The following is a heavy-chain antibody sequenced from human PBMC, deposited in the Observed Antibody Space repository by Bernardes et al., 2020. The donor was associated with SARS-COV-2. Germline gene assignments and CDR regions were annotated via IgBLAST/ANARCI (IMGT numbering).Heavy chain of an antibody. CDR2: IYWDDDK. J-gene: IGHJ4*02. D-gene: IGHD3-10*01. V-gene: IGHV2-5*02. Sequence: GPTLVKPTETLTLTCTFSGFSLTSTGVGVGWIRQPPGKALECLALIYWDDDKRYNPSLKSRLTITRDTSKDQVVLTMTNMDPVDTATYYCAHRSVTLIRGKYYFDYWGQGTLVTVAP. CDR3: AHRSVTLIRGKYYFDY. CDR1: GFSLTSTGVG.